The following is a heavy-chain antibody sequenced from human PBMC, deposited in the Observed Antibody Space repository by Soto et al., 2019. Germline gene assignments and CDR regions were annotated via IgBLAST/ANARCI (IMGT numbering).Heavy chain of an antibody. Sequence: GASVKVSCRASGYRFTSYYMHWVRQAPGQGLERMGIINPSGGRTSYAQKFQGRVTMTRDTSTSTVYMELSSLRSEATAVYYCASSRYSSSSRWFDPWGQGTLVTVSS. CDR2: INPSGGRT. CDR3: ASSRYSSSSRWFDP. J-gene: IGHJ5*02. D-gene: IGHD6-6*01. CDR1: GYRFTSYY. V-gene: IGHV1-46*03.